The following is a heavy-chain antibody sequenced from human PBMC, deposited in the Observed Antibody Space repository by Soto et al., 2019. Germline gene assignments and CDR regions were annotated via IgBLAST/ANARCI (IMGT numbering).Heavy chain of an antibody. J-gene: IGHJ4*02. Sequence: QITLKESGPTLVKPTPTLTLTCTVSGFSLSTRGKTLGWIRQPPGEAPEWLALGEQYSPSLQSRLTFTMDTSKTLLVLTMTDMDPVDIATYYCTLRDDSSRGPIYWGQGILVTVSS. CDR3: TLRDDSSRGPIY. D-gene: IGHD3-22*01. CDR2: GE. CDR1: GFSLSTRGKT. V-gene: IGHV2-5*01.